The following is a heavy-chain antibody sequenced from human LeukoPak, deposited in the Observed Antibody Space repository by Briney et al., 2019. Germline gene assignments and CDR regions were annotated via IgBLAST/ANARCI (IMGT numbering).Heavy chain of an antibody. J-gene: IGHJ4*02. D-gene: IGHD6-13*01. V-gene: IGHV3-9*01. CDR2: ISWNSGSI. CDR1: GFTFDDYA. CDR3: AKDRRAAATYFDY. Sequence: PGGSLRLSCAASGFTFDDYAMHWVRQVPGKGLEWVSGISWNSGSIGYADSVKGRFTISRDNAKNSLYLQMNSLRAEDTALYYCAKDRRAAATYFDYWGQGTLVTVSS.